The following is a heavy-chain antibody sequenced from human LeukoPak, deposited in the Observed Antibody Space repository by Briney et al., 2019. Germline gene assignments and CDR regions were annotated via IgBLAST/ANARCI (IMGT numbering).Heavy chain of an antibody. D-gene: IGHD2-21*02. CDR1: GGSISSYY. J-gene: IGHJ3*02. Sequence: SETLSLTCTVSGGSISSYYWSWIRQPPGKGLEWIGYIYYSGSTNYNPSLKSRVTISVDTSKNQFSLKLSSVTAADTAVYYCARVPLVVVTATDAFDIWGQGTMVTVSS. V-gene: IGHV4-59*01. CDR3: ARVPLVVVTATDAFDI. CDR2: IYYSGST.